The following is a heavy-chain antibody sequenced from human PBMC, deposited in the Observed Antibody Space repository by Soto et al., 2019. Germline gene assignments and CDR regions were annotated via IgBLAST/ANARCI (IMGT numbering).Heavy chain of an antibody. Sequence: GSLRLSCATSVFTFRSYWMTWVRQAPGKGPEWVANIKPDGSEKQYVDSVKGRFTVSRDNAKKSLDLQMNSLRVEDTAVYYCARAEDYDFWSGPPKYFDNWGQGTQVTVSS. D-gene: IGHD3-3*01. CDR3: ARAEDYDFWSGPPKYFDN. J-gene: IGHJ4*02. CDR2: IKPDGSEK. CDR1: VFTFRSYW. V-gene: IGHV3-7*03.